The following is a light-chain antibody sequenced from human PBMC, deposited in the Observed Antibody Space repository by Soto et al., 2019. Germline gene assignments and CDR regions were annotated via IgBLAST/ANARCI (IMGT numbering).Light chain of an antibody. Sequence: AFTQSPCTLSLSPGERATLSCTASQSVSSSYLAWCQQTPGQAPRLLIYGASSRATGIPDRFSGRGWGTDFPLTISRLAAEDFAVYFRQLYGSSGWTFGQGTKVDIK. CDR3: QLYGSSGWT. CDR2: GAS. V-gene: IGKV3-20*01. J-gene: IGKJ1*01. CDR1: QSVSSSY.